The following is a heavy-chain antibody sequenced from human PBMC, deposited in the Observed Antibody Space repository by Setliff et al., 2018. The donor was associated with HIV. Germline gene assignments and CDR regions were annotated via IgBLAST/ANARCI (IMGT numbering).Heavy chain of an antibody. V-gene: IGHV4-38-2*02. J-gene: IGHJ3*02. CDR3: ARVGSHTSPEDALGI. CDR1: GDFISSDYY. D-gene: IGHD1-26*01. Sequence: SETLSLTCTVSGDFISSDYYWGWIRQPPGQGPEWVATIYHSGYTYYSPSLTSRVTMSVDTSKNHFSLKLHSVTAADTAVYYCARVGSHTSPEDALGIWGQGTLVTVSS. CDR2: IYHSGYT.